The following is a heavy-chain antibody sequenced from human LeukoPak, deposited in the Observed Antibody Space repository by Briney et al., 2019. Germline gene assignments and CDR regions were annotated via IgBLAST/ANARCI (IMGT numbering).Heavy chain of an antibody. CDR1: GYXVTSYG. Sequence: ASVKVSCKASGYXVTSYGISWVRQAPGQGLEWMGWISGYNGNTNYAQKLQGRVTMTTDTSTSTGYMELRSLRSDDTAVYYCARQYYYDSSGYSDYWGQGTLSPSPQ. J-gene: IGHJ4*02. D-gene: IGHD3-22*01. CDR3: ARQYYYDSSGYSDY. V-gene: IGHV1-18*01. CDR2: ISGYNGNT.